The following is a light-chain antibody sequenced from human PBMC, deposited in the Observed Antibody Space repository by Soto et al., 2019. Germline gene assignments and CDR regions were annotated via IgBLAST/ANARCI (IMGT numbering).Light chain of an antibody. CDR3: QTWGTGNWV. CDR1: SGHSNYA. Sequence: QPVLTQSPSASASLGASVKLTCTLSSGHSNYAIAWHQQQPEKGPRYLMVLNTDGSHSKGDGIPDRFSGSSSGAERYLTIFSLQSEDEADYYCQTWGTGNWVFGGGTKLTVL. V-gene: IGLV4-69*01. CDR2: LNTDGSH. J-gene: IGLJ3*02.